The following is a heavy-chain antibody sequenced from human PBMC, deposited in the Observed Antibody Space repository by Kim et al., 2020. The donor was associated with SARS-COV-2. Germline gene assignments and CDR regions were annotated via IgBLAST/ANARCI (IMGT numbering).Heavy chain of an antibody. CDR2: INHSGST. J-gene: IGHJ4*02. CDR1: GGSFSGYY. V-gene: IGHV4-34*01. CDR3: ARRNNWNRHLDY. Sequence: SETLSLTCAVYGGSFSGYYWSWIRQPPGKGLEWIGEINHSGSTNYNPSLKSRVTISVDTSKNQFSLKLSSVTAADTAVYYCARRNNWNRHLDYWGQGTLVTVSS. D-gene: IGHD1-20*01.